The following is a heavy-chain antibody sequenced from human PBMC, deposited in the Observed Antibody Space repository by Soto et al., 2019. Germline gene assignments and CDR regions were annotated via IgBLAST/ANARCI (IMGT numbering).Heavy chain of an antibody. CDR1: GYTFTSYG. D-gene: IGHD3-22*01. V-gene: IGHV1-3*01. J-gene: IGHJ6*02. CDR2: INAGNGNT. CDR3: ARDPNHRSDYSHHYYSGMDV. Sequence: GASVKVSCKASGYTFTSYGIHWVRQAPGQRLEWTGWINAGNGNTKYSEKFQGRVTITRDTSASTAYLELSSLRSEDTAVYYCARDPNHRSDYSHHYYSGMDVWGQGTTVTVSS.